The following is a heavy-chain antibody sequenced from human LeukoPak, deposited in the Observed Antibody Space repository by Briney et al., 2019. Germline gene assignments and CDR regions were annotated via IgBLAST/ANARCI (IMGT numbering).Heavy chain of an antibody. CDR2: IHYSGST. CDR1: GGSISSSSYY. Sequence: SETLSLTCTVSGGSISSSSYYWGWIRQPPGKGLEWIGTIHYSGSTYYNPSLKSRVTISVDTSKNQFSLKLSSVTAADTAVYYCARARVRGSSHYYYYYYGMDVWGQGTTVTVSS. V-gene: IGHV4-39*07. J-gene: IGHJ6*02. CDR3: ARARVRGSSHYYYYYYGMDV. D-gene: IGHD6-13*01.